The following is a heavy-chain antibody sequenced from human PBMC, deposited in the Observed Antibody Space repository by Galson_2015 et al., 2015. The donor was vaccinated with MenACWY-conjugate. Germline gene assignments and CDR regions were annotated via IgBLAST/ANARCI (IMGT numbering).Heavy chain of an antibody. CDR2: IYYSGST. CDR3: ARNLVAGPLDY. CDR1: GGSISSSNYY. Sequence: ETLSLTCPASGGSISSSNYYWDWIRQPPGKGLEWIGSIYYSGSTYYNPSLKSRVTISVDTSKNQFSLKLSSVTAADTAVYYCARNLVAGPLDYWGQGTLVTVSS. V-gene: IGHV4-39*01. D-gene: IGHD6-19*01. J-gene: IGHJ4*02.